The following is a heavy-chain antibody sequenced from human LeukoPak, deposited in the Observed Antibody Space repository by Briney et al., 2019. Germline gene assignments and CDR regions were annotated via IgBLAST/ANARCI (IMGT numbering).Heavy chain of an antibody. CDR2: IKQDGSEK. Sequence: QTGGSLRLSCAASGFTFSSYWMSWVRQAPGKGLEWVANIKQDGSEKYYVDSVKGRFTISRDNAKNSLYLQMNSLRAEDTAVYYCARDITIFGVVPGAFDIWGQGTMVTVSS. J-gene: IGHJ3*02. D-gene: IGHD3-3*01. CDR1: GFTFSSYW. V-gene: IGHV3-7*01. CDR3: ARDITIFGVVPGAFDI.